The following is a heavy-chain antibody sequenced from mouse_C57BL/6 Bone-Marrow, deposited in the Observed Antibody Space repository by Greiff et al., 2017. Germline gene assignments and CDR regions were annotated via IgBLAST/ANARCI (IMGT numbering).Heavy chain of an antibody. Sequence: QVQLKQSGAELARPGASVKLSCKASGYTFTSYGISWVKQRTGQCLEWIGEIYPRSGNTSYNEKFKGKATLTADKSSSTAYMELRSLTSEDSAVYFCARSEYYGSNFAYWGQGTLVTVSA. J-gene: IGHJ3*01. CDR1: GYTFTSYG. D-gene: IGHD1-1*01. V-gene: IGHV1-81*01. CDR3: ARSEYYGSNFAY. CDR2: IYPRSGNT.